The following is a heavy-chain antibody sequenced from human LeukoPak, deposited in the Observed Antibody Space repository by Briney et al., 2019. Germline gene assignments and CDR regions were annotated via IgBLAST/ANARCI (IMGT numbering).Heavy chain of an antibody. CDR1: GFTFSSYS. V-gene: IGHV3-48*01. CDR2: ISSSSSTI. J-gene: IGHJ4*02. D-gene: IGHD3-3*01. CDR3: AKGTSVRFLEWLLD. Sequence: GGSLRLSCAASGFTFSSYSMNWVRQAPGKGLEWVSYISSSSSTIYYADSVKGRFTISRDNAKNSLYLQMNSLRAEDTAVYYCAKGTSVRFLEWLLDWGQGTLVTVSS.